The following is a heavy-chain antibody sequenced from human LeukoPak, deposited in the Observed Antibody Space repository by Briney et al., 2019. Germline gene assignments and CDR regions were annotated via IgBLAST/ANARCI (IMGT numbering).Heavy chain of an antibody. Sequence: SETLSLTCTVSGGSIISSDYHWGWVRQPPGKGLEWIGTISYSGNTDYNPSLRSRVTISVDTSNNQFSLRLGSVTAADTAVYHCARHCCSGPAKRVFDIWGQGTMVTASS. V-gene: IGHV4-39*01. CDR2: ISYSGNT. D-gene: IGHD2-15*01. CDR1: GGSIISSDYH. J-gene: IGHJ3*02. CDR3: ARHCCSGPAKRVFDI.